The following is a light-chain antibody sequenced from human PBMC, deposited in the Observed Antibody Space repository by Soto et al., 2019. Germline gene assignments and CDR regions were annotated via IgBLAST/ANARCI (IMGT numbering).Light chain of an antibody. V-gene: IGKV3-15*01. J-gene: IGKJ4*01. CDR1: QSVSSSY. CDR3: QQYHDWPPLT. Sequence: EVVLTQSPGTLSLSPGERVTLSCRASQSVSSSYLAWYQQKPGQAPRLLIHGASTRATGIPARFSGSRSGTEFTLTISSLQSEDSAVYYCQQYHDWPPLTFGGGTKVDIK. CDR2: GAS.